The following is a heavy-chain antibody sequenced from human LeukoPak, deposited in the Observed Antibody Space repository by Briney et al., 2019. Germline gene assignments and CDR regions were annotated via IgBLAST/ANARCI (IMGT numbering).Heavy chain of an antibody. CDR1: GGSISTYY. D-gene: IGHD3-10*01. V-gene: IGHV4-59*01. Sequence: PSETLSLTCTVSGGSISTYYWNWIRQPPGKGLEWIGYIYYSGSTNYNPSLKSRVTISVDTSKNQFSLKLSSVTAADTAVYYCARSPRFYGSGSYYFDYWGQGTLVTVSS. CDR3: ARSPRFYGSGSYYFDY. J-gene: IGHJ4*02. CDR2: IYYSGST.